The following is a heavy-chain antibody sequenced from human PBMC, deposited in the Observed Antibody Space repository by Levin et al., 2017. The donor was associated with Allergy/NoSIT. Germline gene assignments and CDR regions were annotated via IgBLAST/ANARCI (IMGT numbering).Heavy chain of an antibody. CDR3: ARTVDGSGGSCYHSSWFDP. CDR1: GGSISSYY. Sequence: SETLSLTCTVSGGSISSYYWSWIRQPPGKGLEWIGYIYYSGSTNYNPSLKSRVTISVDTSKNQFSLKLSSVTAADTAVYYCARTVDGSGGSCYHSSWFDPWGQGTLVTVSS. D-gene: IGHD2-15*01. CDR2: IYYSGST. J-gene: IGHJ5*02. V-gene: IGHV4-59*08.